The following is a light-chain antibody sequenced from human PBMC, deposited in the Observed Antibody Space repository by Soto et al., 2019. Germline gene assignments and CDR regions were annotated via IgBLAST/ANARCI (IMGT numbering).Light chain of an antibody. CDR1: RSVSSRY. CDR2: GAS. CDR3: HQYGYSPNT. V-gene: IGKV3-20*01. Sequence: EIVLTQSPGTLSLSPGERATLSCRASRSVSSRYLAWYQQNPGQAPRLLIYGASSRATGIPDRFSGSGSGTDFTLTISRLEPEDFAVYYCHQYGYSPNTFGQGTKLEIK. J-gene: IGKJ2*01.